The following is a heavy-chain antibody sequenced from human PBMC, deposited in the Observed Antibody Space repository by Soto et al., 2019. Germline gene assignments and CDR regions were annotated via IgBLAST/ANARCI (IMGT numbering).Heavy chain of an antibody. J-gene: IGHJ3*02. Sequence: PGGSLRLSCAASGFTFSSYSMNWVRQAPGKGLEWVSSISRSSSYIYYADSVKGRFTISRDNAKNSLYLQMNSLRAEDTAVYYCAKVAYSSGWYQAFDIWGQGTMVTVSS. CDR1: GFTFSSYS. CDR3: AKVAYSSGWYQAFDI. D-gene: IGHD6-19*01. V-gene: IGHV3-21*01. CDR2: ISRSSSYI.